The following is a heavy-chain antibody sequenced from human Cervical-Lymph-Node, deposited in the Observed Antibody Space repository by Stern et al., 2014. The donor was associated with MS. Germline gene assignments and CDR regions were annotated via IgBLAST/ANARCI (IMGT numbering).Heavy chain of an antibody. V-gene: IGHV1-2*02. D-gene: IGHD6-6*01. CDR3: TGALRLADRPSPGGHWFDP. Sequence: QVQLVQSGAELEKPGASVKVSCKASGYIFTDYYLHWVRQAPGQGLEWMGRINPKRGGTSNAQPFQGRATPTRDPPHPTASMDLSSLASDAPAVSSCTGALRLADRPSPGGHWFDPWGQGTLVIVSS. CDR1: GYIFTDYY. J-gene: IGHJ5*02. CDR2: INPKRGGT.